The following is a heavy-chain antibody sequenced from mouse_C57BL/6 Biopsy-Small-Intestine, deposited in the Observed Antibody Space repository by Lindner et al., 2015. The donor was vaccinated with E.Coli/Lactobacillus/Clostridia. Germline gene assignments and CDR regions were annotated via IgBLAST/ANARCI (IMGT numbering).Heavy chain of an antibody. V-gene: IGHV1-66*01. D-gene: IGHD3-1*01. Sequence: SVKVSCKASGYTFTSYHIHWVRQAPGEGLEWMGIIKPSSGNTKYAQRLQGRVTMTSDTSTSTAYMELNNLRSEDTAVYYCATEPGDSTYYFDDWGQGTLVTVSS. CDR1: GYTFTSYH. CDR3: ATEPGDSTYYFDD. CDR2: IKPSSGNT. J-gene: IGHJ2*01.